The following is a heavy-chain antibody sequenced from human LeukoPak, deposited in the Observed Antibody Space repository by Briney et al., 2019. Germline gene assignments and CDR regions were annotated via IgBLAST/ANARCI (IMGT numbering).Heavy chain of an antibody. J-gene: IGHJ4*02. CDR2: IYHSGST. D-gene: IGHD4-23*01. CDR3: ARAYGGNSPALD. V-gene: IGHV4-4*02. Sequence: SETLSLTCAVSGGSISSSNWWSWVRQPPGKGLEWIGEIYHSGSTNYNPSLKSRVTISVDKSKDQFSLKLSSVTAADTAVYYCARAYGGNSPALDWGQGTLVTVSS. CDR1: GGSISSSNW.